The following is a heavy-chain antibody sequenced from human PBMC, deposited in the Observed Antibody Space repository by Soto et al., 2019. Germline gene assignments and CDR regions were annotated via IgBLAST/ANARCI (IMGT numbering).Heavy chain of an antibody. J-gene: IGHJ4*02. Sequence: EVQLVESGGALVQPGGSLRLSCAASGFTLSSYNMNWVRQAPGKGLEWVAYIDSNGSPIYYAASVQGRFTISRDNAQNSLYLQMNSRRVEDTAVYYCARVSRTSERYWGPGTLVTVSS. CDR3: ARVSRTSERY. CDR2: IDSNGSPI. V-gene: IGHV3-48*04. CDR1: GFTLSSYN.